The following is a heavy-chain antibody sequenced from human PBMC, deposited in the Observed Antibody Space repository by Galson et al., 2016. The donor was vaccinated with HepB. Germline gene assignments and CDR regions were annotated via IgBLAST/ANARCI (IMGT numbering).Heavy chain of an antibody. CDR3: ARDDSGGWYGFHYGMDV. D-gene: IGHD6-19*01. Sequence: TLSLTCTVSGASISGYYLSWIRQPPGKGLEWIGYIYYSGRTNYNPSLKSRVTISVDTSKNQFSLKLSSVTAADTAVYYCARDDSGGWYGFHYGMDVWGQGTAVTVPS. CDR2: IYYSGRT. V-gene: IGHV4-59*01. J-gene: IGHJ6*02. CDR1: GASISGYY.